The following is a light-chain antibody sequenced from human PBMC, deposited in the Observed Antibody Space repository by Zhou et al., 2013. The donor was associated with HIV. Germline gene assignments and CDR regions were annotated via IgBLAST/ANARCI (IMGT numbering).Light chain of an antibody. CDR1: QSVSSTY. CDR2: AAS. CDR3: QQRRNWPLLT. J-gene: IGKJ4*01. V-gene: IGKV3D-20*02. Sequence: EIVLTQSPGTLSLSPGERATLSCRASQSVSSTYLAWYQQKPGQAPRLLIYAASSRATGIPDRFSGSGSGTEFTLTISGLQSEDFAVYFCQQRRNWPLLTFGGGTKVEIK.